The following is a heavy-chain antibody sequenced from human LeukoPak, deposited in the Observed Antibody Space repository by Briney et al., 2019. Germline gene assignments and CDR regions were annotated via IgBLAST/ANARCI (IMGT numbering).Heavy chain of an antibody. CDR2: IRYDGSNK. V-gene: IGHV3-30*02. Sequence: GRSLRLSCAASGFTFSSYVMHWVRQAPGKGLEWVAFIRYDGSNKYYADSVRGRFTIPRDNSKNTLYLQMNSLRAEDTAVYYCAKDYYGSGSFLGMDVWGKGTTVTISS. CDR1: GFTFSSYV. CDR3: AKDYYGSGSFLGMDV. D-gene: IGHD3-10*01. J-gene: IGHJ6*03.